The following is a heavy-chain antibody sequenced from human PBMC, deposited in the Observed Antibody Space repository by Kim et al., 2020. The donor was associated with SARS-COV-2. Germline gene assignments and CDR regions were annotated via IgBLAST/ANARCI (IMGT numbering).Heavy chain of an antibody. V-gene: IGHV3-7*03. J-gene: IGHJ6*02. CDR3: ARSDIVVVVAFRPHYYYGMDV. Sequence: GGSLRLSCAASGFTFSSYWMTWVRQAPGKGLEWVANIKQDGSEKYYVDSVKGRFTISRDHAKNSLYLQMNSLRAEDTAVYFCARSDIVVVVAFRPHYYYGMDVWGQGTTVTVSS. D-gene: IGHD2-15*01. CDR2: IKQDGSEK. CDR1: GFTFSSYW.